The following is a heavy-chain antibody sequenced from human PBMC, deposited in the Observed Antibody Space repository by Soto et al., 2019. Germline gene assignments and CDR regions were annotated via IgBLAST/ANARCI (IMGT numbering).Heavy chain of an antibody. CDR1: GFTFSSYG. CDR2: IWYDGSNK. D-gene: IGHD3-16*01. CDR3: ARDMKGVSWFDP. J-gene: IGHJ5*02. Sequence: GGSLRLSCAASGFTFSSYGMHWVRQAPGKGLEWVAVIWYDGSNKYYVDSVKGRFTISRDNSKNTLYLQMNSLRAEDTAVYYCARDMKGVSWFDPWGQGTLVTVSS. V-gene: IGHV3-33*01.